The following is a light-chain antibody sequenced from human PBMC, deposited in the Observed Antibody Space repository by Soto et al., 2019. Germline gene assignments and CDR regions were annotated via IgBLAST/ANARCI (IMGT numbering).Light chain of an antibody. V-gene: IGKV1-5*01. CDR2: DAS. CDR3: QQYNSYPIT. Sequence: DIQMTQSPSTLSASVGDRVTITCRASQSISSWLAWYQQKPGKAHKLLIYDASSLESGVPSRFSGSGSGTEFTLTISSLQPDDFATYYCQQYNSYPITFGPGTKVDIK. CDR1: QSISSW. J-gene: IGKJ3*01.